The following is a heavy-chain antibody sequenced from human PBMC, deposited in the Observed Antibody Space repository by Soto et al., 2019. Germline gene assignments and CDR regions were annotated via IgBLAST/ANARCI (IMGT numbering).Heavy chain of an antibody. J-gene: IGHJ4*02. Sequence: WTWIRQPAGKGLEWIGRIYTSGTTNYHPSLESRVTMSVDTSKNQFSLRLSSVTAADTAVYYCARGRGSTGTTYYFDYWGQGTLVTVSS. D-gene: IGHD1-1*01. CDR3: ARGRGSTGTTYYFDY. CDR2: IYTSGTT. V-gene: IGHV4-4*07.